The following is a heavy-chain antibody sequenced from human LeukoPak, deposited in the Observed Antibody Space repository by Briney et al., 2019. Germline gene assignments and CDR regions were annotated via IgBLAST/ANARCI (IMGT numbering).Heavy chain of an antibody. CDR1: GFTFSSYA. J-gene: IGHJ6*02. Sequence: GGSLRLSCTASGFTFSSYAMSWVRQAPGKGLEWVSAISGSGGSTYYADSVKGRFTISRDNAKNSLYLQMNSLRAEDTAVYYCARVRGYDDYYYGMDVWGQGTTVTVSS. D-gene: IGHD5-12*01. CDR3: ARVRGYDDYYYGMDV. V-gene: IGHV3-23*01. CDR2: ISGSGGST.